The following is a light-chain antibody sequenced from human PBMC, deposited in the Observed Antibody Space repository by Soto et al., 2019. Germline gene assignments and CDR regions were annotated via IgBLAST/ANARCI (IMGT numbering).Light chain of an antibody. V-gene: IGLV1-40*01. Sequence: QSVLTQPPSVSGAPGQRVTISCTGSSSNIGAGYDVHWYQQVPGTAPQLLIYGNNNRPSGVPDRFSGSKSGTSASLAITGLQAEDEADYYCQSFDRSLSGWVFGGGTKLTVL. J-gene: IGLJ3*02. CDR3: QSFDRSLSGWV. CDR2: GNN. CDR1: SSNIGAGYD.